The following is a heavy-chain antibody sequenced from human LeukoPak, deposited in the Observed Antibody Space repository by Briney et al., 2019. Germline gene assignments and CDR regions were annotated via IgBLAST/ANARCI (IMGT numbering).Heavy chain of an antibody. CDR3: ARHPISDYYDSSGYFFAFDI. CDR2: IYYSGST. V-gene: IGHV4-59*08. Sequence: PSETLSLTCTVSGGSISSYYWSWIRQPPGKGLEWIGYIYYSGSTNYNPSLKSRVTISVDTSKNQFSLKLSSVTAADTAVYYCARHPISDYYDSSGYFFAFDIWGQGTMVTVSS. D-gene: IGHD3-22*01. CDR1: GGSISSYY. J-gene: IGHJ3*02.